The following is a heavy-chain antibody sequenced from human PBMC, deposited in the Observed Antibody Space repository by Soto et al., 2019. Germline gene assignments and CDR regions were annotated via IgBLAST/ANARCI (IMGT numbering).Heavy chain of an antibody. CDR3: ARDRCGGDCYPDAFDI. D-gene: IGHD2-21*01. CDR2: INPNSGGT. V-gene: IGHV1-2*04. J-gene: IGHJ3*02. CDR1: GYTFTGYY. Sequence: GASVKVSCKASGYTFTGYYMHWVRQAPGQGLEWMGLINPNSGGTNYAQKFQGWVTMTRDTSISTAYMELSRLRSDDTAVYYCARDRCGGDCYPDAFDIWGQGTMVTVSS.